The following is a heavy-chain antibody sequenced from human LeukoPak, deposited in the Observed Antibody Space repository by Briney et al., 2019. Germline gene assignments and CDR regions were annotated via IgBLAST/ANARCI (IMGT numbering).Heavy chain of an antibody. V-gene: IGHV3-21*01. CDR3: AKGVAAASQGDY. D-gene: IGHD6-13*01. CDR1: GFTFTDYS. CDR2: ISSDSGHI. J-gene: IGHJ4*02. Sequence: GGSLTLSCAAAGFTFTDYSMNWVRQAPGKGLEWVSTISSDSGHIYYADSVKGRFTISRDNAENSLYLQINSLSAEDTAVYYCAKGVAAASQGDYWGQGTLVTVSS.